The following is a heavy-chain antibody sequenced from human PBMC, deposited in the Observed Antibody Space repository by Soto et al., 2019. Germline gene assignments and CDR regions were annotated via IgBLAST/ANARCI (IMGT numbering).Heavy chain of an antibody. CDR3: ARDTRAYYYGSGSYSPSNWFDP. CDR2: ISYDGSNK. D-gene: IGHD3-10*01. CDR1: GFTFSSYS. J-gene: IGHJ5*02. V-gene: IGHV3-30-3*01. Sequence: LRLSCAASGFTFSSYSMHWVRQAPCKGLEWVAVISYDGSNKYYADSVKGRFTISRDNSKNTLYLQMDSLRAEDTAVYYCARDTRAYYYGSGSYSPSNWFDPWGQGTLVTVSS.